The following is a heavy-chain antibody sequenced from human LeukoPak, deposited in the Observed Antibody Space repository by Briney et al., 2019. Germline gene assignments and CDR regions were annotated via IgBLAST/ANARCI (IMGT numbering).Heavy chain of an antibody. CDR2: IYSGATT. V-gene: IGHV3-53*01. J-gene: IGHJ2*01. CDR1: GFTVSTKY. CDR3: ARVGDHFHWNLDL. Sequence: GGSLRLSCAASGFTVSTKYMNWVRQAPGKGLEWVSIIYSGATTYYADSVKGRFTISRDTSKNTVSLQMNSLRAEDTAVYLCARVGDHFHWNLDLWGRGTLVTVSS. D-gene: IGHD3-3*02.